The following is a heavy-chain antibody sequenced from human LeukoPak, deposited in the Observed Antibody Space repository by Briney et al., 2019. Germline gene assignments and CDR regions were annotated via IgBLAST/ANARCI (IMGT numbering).Heavy chain of an antibody. CDR2: NSGST. V-gene: IGHV4-39*01. Sequence: NPSETLSLTCTVSGGSIRSSYYYWGWIRQPPGKGLEWIGSNSGSTYYNPSLKSRVTISVDTSKNQFSLKLNSVTAADTVVYYCARHYGPWGQGTLVTVSS. D-gene: IGHD3-10*01. CDR3: ARHYGP. J-gene: IGHJ5*02. CDR1: GGSIRSSYYY.